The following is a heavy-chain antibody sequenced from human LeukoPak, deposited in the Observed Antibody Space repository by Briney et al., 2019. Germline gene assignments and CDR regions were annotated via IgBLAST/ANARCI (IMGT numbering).Heavy chain of an antibody. V-gene: IGHV4-59*01. J-gene: IGHJ5*02. CDR3: ARGGVPGLVGTKVRRPWFDP. D-gene: IGHD1-7*01. Sequence: SETLSLTCTVSGGSISSYYWSWIRQPPGKGLEWIGYIYYSGSTNYNPSLTSRVTISVDTSKNQFSLKLSSVTAADTAVYYCARGGVPGLVGTKVRRPWFDPWGQGTLVTVSS. CDR2: IYYSGST. CDR1: GGSISSYY.